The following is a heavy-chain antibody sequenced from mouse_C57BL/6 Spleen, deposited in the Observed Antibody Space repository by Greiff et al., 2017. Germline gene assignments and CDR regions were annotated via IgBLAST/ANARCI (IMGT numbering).Heavy chain of an antibody. V-gene: IGHV6-6*01. CDR1: GFTFSDAW. CDR3: TRRRMSYAVDY. J-gene: IGHJ4*01. CDR2: IRNKANNHET. Sequence: EVMLVESGGGLVQPGGAMKLSCAASGFTFSDAWMDWVRQSPEKGLEWVAEIRNKANNHETYYAESVKGRFTISGDDSKSSVYMQMNSLRAEDTGIYYCTRRRMSYAVDYWRQGTSVTVSS.